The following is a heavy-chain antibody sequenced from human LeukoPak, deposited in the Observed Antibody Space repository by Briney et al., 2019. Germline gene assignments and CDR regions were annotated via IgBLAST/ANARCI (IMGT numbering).Heavy chain of an antibody. D-gene: IGHD6-13*01. CDR2: IYSGGST. CDR3: ARDPDRSSWFDY. CDR1: GFTVSSNY. J-gene: IGHJ4*02. V-gene: IGHV3-53*01. Sequence: GGSLRLSCAASGFTVSSNYMSWVRQAPGKGLEWVSVIYSGGSTYYADSVKGRFTISRDNSKNTLYLQMNSLRAEDTAVYYCARDPDRSSWFDYWGQGTLVTVSS.